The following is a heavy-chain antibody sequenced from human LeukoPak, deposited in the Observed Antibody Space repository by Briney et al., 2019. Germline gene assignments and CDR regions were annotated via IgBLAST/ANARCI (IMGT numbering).Heavy chain of an antibody. CDR1: GGSISSGSYY. CDR2: IYTSGST. V-gene: IGHV4-61*02. Sequence: PSETLSLTCTVSGGSISSGSYYWSWIRQPAGKGLEWIGRIYTSGSTNYNPSLKGRVTISVDTSKNQFSLKLSSVTAADTAVYYCARDAYGDYDSSYYYYYMDVWGKGTTVTVSS. CDR3: ARDAYGDYDSSYYYYYMDV. J-gene: IGHJ6*03. D-gene: IGHD4-17*01.